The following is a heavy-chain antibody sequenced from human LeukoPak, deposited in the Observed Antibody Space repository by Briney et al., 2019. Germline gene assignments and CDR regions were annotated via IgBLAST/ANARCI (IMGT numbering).Heavy chain of an antibody. J-gene: IGHJ4*02. Sequence: SETLSLTCAVSGGSISSGGYSWSWIRQPPGKGLEWIGYIYYSGSTNYNPSLKSRVTISVDTSKNQFSLKLSSVTAADTAVYYCARAGSGYSYGFDYWGQGTLVTVSS. D-gene: IGHD5-18*01. V-gene: IGHV4-61*08. CDR2: IYYSGST. CDR3: ARAGSGYSYGFDY. CDR1: GGSISSGGYS.